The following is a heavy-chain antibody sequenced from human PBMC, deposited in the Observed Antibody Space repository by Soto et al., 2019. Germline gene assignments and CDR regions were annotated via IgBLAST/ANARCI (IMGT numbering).Heavy chain of an antibody. V-gene: IGHV3-30*18. CDR2: ISYDGSNK. CDR3: AKDVRGSYYKTYYYYGMDV. D-gene: IGHD1-26*01. Sequence: GGSLRLSCAASGFTFSSYGMHWVRQAPGKGLEWVAVISYDGSNKYYADSVKGRFTISRDNSKNTLYLQMNSLRAEDTAVCYCAKDVRGSYYKTYYYYGMDVWGQGTTVTVSS. CDR1: GFTFSSYG. J-gene: IGHJ6*02.